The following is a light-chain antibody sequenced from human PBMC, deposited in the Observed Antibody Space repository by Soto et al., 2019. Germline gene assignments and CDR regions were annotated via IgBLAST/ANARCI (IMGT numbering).Light chain of an antibody. J-gene: IGKJ1*01. CDR1: QSISSW. Sequence: DIQVTRSPSTLSASVGDIVTITCRASQSISSWLAWYQQKPGKAPKLLIYDASSLESGVPSRFSGSGSGTEFTLTISSLQPEDFATYYCQQLNSYPQTFGQGTKVDIK. CDR3: QQLNSYPQT. CDR2: DAS. V-gene: IGKV1-5*01.